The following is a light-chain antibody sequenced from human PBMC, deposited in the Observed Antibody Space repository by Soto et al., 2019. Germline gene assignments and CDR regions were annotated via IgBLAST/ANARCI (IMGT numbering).Light chain of an antibody. CDR2: EVR. Sequence: QSDVTLLASVSGSPGQSITVSCTGTSIDVGAYDFVSWYQQHPDKAPKLMIYEVRNRPSGVSNRFSGSKSVNTATLTISGLQAEDEADYYCSSYTTSSTRVFGTGTKVTVL. J-gene: IGLJ1*01. CDR1: SIDVGAYDF. CDR3: SSYTTSSTRV. V-gene: IGLV2-14*03.